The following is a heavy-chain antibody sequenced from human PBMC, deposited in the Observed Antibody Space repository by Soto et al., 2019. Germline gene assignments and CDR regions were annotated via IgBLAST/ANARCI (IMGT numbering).Heavy chain of an antibody. V-gene: IGHV4-30-4*01. Sequence: QVQLQESGPGLVKPSQTLSLTCTVSGDSFSSDDYYWSWIRQPPGKGLEWIGYISYRVDTYYSPSLKSRVTMSRDTSKNQFSLNVSSVTAADTAVYYCARVAGVAYCGGDCYHFDYWGQGTLVTVSS. CDR3: ARVAGVAYCGGDCYHFDY. J-gene: IGHJ4*02. CDR2: ISYRVDT. CDR1: GDSFSSDDYY. D-gene: IGHD2-21*02.